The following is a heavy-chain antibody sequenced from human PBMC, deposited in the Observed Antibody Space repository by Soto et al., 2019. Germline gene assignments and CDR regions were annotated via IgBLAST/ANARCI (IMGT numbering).Heavy chain of an antibody. D-gene: IGHD3-10*01. Sequence: QITLKESGPTLVKPTQTLTLTCTFSGFSLSTSGVGVGWIRQPPGKALEWLALIYWDDDKRYSPSLKSRLTITKDTSKNQVVLTMTNMDPVDPATYYCAHSRGWFGEFAPYYFDYWGQGTLVTVSS. J-gene: IGHJ4*02. CDR1: GFSLSTSGVG. CDR2: IYWDDDK. V-gene: IGHV2-5*02. CDR3: AHSRGWFGEFAPYYFDY.